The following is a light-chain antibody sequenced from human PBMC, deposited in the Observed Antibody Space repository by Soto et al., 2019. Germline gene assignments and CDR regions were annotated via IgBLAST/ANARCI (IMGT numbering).Light chain of an antibody. CDR3: QQYNDLST. CDR1: QSVSGN. CDR2: GAS. V-gene: IGKV3-15*01. J-gene: IGKJ2*01. Sequence: EILMTQSPATLSVSPGERATLSCRASQSVSGNLAWYQQRPGQAPRLLIYGASTRATGIPARFSGSGSGTEFTLTINSLQSEDFAVYFCQQYNDLSTFGQGTKLEIK.